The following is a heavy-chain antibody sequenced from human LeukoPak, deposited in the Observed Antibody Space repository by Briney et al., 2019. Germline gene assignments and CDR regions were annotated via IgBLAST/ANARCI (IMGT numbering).Heavy chain of an antibody. Sequence: SGTLSLTCGVSGGSISSTNWWTWVRQPPGEGLEWIGEVHLSGRTNYNPSLESRVTMSVDMSENHISLKLTSVTAADTAVYYCATAPILRGEAGEQYKYGMDVWGQGTTVIVSS. V-gene: IGHV4-4*02. CDR1: GGSISSTNW. CDR3: ATAPILRGEAGEQYKYGMDV. CDR2: VHLSGRT. J-gene: IGHJ6*02. D-gene: IGHD2-2*02.